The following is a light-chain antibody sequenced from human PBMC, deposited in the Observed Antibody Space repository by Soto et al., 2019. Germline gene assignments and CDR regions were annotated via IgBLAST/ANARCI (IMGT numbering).Light chain of an antibody. J-gene: IGKJ4*01. CDR3: QQYKSYPVT. Sequence: DIQMTQSPSTLSASVGDRVTTTCRASQSISSWLAWYQQKPGKAPKLLIYQASSLESGVPSRFSGSGSGTELTLTITSLQPDDFATYYCQQYKSYPVTFGGGTRVEIK. CDR2: QAS. CDR1: QSISSW. V-gene: IGKV1-5*03.